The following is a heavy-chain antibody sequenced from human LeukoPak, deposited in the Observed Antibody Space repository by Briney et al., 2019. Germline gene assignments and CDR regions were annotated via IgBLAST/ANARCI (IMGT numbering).Heavy chain of an antibody. J-gene: IGHJ5*02. CDR2: IHYSGTT. D-gene: IGHD2-15*01. V-gene: IGHV4-59*12. Sequence: SETLSLTCTVSGASISRYYWTWIRQAPGKGLEWIGHIHYSGTTDHNPSLKSRVTISVDRSKNQFSLKLSSVTAADTAVYYCARGSCSGGTCYLFGPWGQGTLVTVSS. CDR1: GASISRYY. CDR3: ARGSCSGGTCYLFGP.